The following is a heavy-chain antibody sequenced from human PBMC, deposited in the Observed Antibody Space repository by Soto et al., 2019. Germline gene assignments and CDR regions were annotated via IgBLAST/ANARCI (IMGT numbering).Heavy chain of an antibody. D-gene: IGHD2-8*01. V-gene: IGHV3-11*01. CDR2: ISRGSSVI. Sequence: VQLVESGGGLVKPGGSLRLSCAASGSTFSDYYMSWIRQAPGKGLEWVSYISRGSSVIYYADSVKGRFTVSRDDAQNSLYLQMNSLRAEDTAVYYCASDSFGVDLGYWGQGTLVTVSS. CDR1: GSTFSDYY. CDR3: ASDSFGVDLGY. J-gene: IGHJ4*02.